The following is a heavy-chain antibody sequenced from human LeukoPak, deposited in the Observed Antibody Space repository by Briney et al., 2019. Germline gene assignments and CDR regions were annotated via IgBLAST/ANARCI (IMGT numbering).Heavy chain of an antibody. CDR2: MNPNSGNT. Sequence: ASVKVSCKASGYTFTSYDINWVRQATGQGLEWMGWMNPNSGNTGYVQKFQGRVTMTRNTSISTAYMELSSLRSEDTAVYYCAKDRGSSSGWYNYFDYWGQGTLVTVSS. J-gene: IGHJ4*02. CDR3: AKDRGSSSGWYNYFDY. CDR1: GYTFTSYD. V-gene: IGHV1-8*01. D-gene: IGHD6-19*01.